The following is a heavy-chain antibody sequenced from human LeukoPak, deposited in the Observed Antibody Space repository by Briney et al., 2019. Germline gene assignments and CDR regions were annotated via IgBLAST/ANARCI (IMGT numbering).Heavy chain of an antibody. CDR3: ARHTSGSGGWEYIDC. V-gene: IGHV4-39*01. CDR2: FYYSGST. Sequence: PWETLSLTCTVSAGSISSSNSYWGWIRQPPGKGLEWIGSFYYSGSTYHNPSLKSRVTISVDTSKSQFSLKLSSVTAADTAVYFCARHTSGSGGWEYIDCWGQGTLVTVSS. J-gene: IGHJ4*02. CDR1: AGSISSSNSY. D-gene: IGHD6-19*01.